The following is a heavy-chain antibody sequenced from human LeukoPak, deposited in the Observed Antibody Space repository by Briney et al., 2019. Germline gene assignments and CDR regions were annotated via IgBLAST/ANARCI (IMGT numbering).Heavy chain of an antibody. CDR3: ARGAIVGANFDY. CDR1: GFTFGRYW. V-gene: IGHV3-74*01. J-gene: IGHJ4*02. Sequence: GGSLRLSCADSGFTFGRYWMHRVRHAPGKGLVWVSHITTDGSGTSYADSVKGRFTISRDNAKNTLYLQMNSLRAEDTAVYYCARGAIVGANFDYWGQGTLVTVSS. CDR2: ITTDGSGT. D-gene: IGHD1-26*01.